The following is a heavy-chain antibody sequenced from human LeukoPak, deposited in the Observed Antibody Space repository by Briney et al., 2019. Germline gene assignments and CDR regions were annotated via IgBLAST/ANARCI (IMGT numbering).Heavy chain of an antibody. J-gene: IGHJ4*02. CDR3: ARHARVAATGLDS. Sequence: SETLSLTCTVSGESISSTSYYWGWIRQPPGKGLEWIGTIYYRGSTYYNPSLKSRVTISGDTSKNQISLKVTSMTAADTAVYYCARHARVAATGLDSWGQGTLVTVSS. CDR1: GESISSTSYY. V-gene: IGHV4-39*01. D-gene: IGHD6-13*01. CDR2: IYYRGST.